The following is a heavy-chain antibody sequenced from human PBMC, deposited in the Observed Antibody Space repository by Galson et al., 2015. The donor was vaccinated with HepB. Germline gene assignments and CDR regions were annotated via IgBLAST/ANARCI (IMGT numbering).Heavy chain of an antibody. CDR3: ARGPLLYCSSTSCSLSYYGMDV. D-gene: IGHD2-2*01. Sequence: SVKVSCKASGYTFTSYGISWVRQVPGQGLEWMGWISAYNGNTNYAQKLQGRVTMTTDTSTSTAYMELRSLRSDDTAVYYCARGPLLYCSSTSCSLSYYGMDVWGQGTTVTVSS. CDR2: ISAYNGNT. J-gene: IGHJ6*02. V-gene: IGHV1-18*04. CDR1: GYTFTSYG.